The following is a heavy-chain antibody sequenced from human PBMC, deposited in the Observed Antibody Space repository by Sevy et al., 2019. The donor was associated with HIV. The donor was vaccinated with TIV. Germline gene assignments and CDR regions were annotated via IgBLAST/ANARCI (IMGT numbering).Heavy chain of an antibody. Sequence: GGSLRLSCAASGFSFINAWMNWVRQAPGKGLEWVGRIRSKADGGTADYAAPVKGRFTISRDDSENTLYLQMNSLRTEDTAIYYCTTVLGWEGTSDYWGQGTLVTVSS. D-gene: IGHD1-26*01. CDR1: GFSFINAW. V-gene: IGHV3-15*07. CDR3: TTVLGWEGTSDY. J-gene: IGHJ4*02. CDR2: IRSKADGGTA.